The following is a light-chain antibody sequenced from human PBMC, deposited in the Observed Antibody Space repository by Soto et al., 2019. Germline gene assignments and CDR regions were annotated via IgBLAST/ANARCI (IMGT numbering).Light chain of an antibody. CDR1: SSDVGGYNY. CDR2: DVS. CDR3: SSYTSSSTYV. J-gene: IGLJ1*01. Sequence: QSALTQPASVSGSPGQSITISCTGTSSDVGGYNYVSWYQQHPGKAPKLMIYDVSNRPSGVSNRFSGSKSGNTASLTISGLQAEDDADYYCSSYTSSSTYVFVTGTKLTVL. V-gene: IGLV2-14*01.